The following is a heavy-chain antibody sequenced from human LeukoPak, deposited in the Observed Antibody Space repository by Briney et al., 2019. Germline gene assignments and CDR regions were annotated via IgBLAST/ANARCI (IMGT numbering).Heavy chain of an antibody. V-gene: IGHV4-59*01. D-gene: IGHD6-13*01. CDR3: ARDSSSRPLPGKCAFDI. CDR2: IYYSGST. CDR1: GGSISSYY. Sequence: KSSETLSLTCTVSGGSISSYYWSWIRQPPGKGLEWIGYIYYSGSTNYNPSLKSRVTISVDTSKNQFSLKLSSVTAADTAVYYCARDSSSRPLPGKCAFDIWGQGTMVTVSS. J-gene: IGHJ3*02.